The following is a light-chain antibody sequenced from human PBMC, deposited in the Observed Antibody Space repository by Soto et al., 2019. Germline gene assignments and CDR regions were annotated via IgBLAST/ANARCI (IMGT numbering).Light chain of an antibody. CDR2: SNN. V-gene: IGLV1-44*01. Sequence: QSVLTQPPSASGTPGQTVTISCSGSRSNIGSNPVSWYQQLPGTAPRLLIYSNNQRPSGVPDRFSASMSGTSASLAISGLQSEDEADYYCAAWDDSLPGWVFGGGTKLTVL. CDR3: AAWDDSLPGWV. J-gene: IGLJ3*02. CDR1: RSNIGSNP.